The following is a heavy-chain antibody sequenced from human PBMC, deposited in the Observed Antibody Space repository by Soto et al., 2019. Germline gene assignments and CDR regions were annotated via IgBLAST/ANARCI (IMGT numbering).Heavy chain of an antibody. V-gene: IGHV3-30*18. CDR3: AKDLATMPRNPPKGYYYYYSGMDV. Sequence: QVQLVESGGGVVQPGRSLRLSCAASGFTFSSYGMHWVRQAPGKGLEWVAVISYDGSNQYYADSVKGRFTISRDNSKNTPYLVMNSLRAEDTASYYCAKDLATMPRNPPKGYYYYYSGMDVWGQGTTVTVAS. CDR2: ISYDGSNQ. CDR1: GFTFSSYG. J-gene: IGHJ6*02. D-gene: IGHD2-2*01.